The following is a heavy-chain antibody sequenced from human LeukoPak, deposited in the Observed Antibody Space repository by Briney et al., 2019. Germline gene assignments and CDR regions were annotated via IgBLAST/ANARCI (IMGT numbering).Heavy chain of an antibody. CDR2: ISWNSGSI. CDR1: GFTFDDYA. CDR3: AKASNDVDYYYYGMDV. J-gene: IGHJ6*02. V-gene: IGHV3-9*01. D-gene: IGHD1-1*01. Sequence: SLRLSCAASGFTFDDYAMHWVRQAPGKGLEWVSGISWNSGSIGYADSVKGRFTISRDNAKNSLYLQMNSLRAEDTALYYCAKASNDVDYYYYGMDVWGQGTTVTVSS.